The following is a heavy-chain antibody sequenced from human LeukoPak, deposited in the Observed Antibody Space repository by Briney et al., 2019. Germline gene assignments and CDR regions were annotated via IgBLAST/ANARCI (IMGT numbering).Heavy chain of an antibody. J-gene: IGHJ4*02. CDR1: GYTFTSYY. CDR3: ARDESLLWFGDPQYYFDY. V-gene: IGHV1-46*01. D-gene: IGHD3-10*01. Sequence: ASVKVSCKASGYTFTSYYMHWVRQAPGQGLEWMGIINPSGGSTSYAQKFQGRVTMTRDTSISTAYMELSRLRSDDAAVYYCARDESLLWFGDPQYYFDYWGQGTLVTVSS. CDR2: INPSGGST.